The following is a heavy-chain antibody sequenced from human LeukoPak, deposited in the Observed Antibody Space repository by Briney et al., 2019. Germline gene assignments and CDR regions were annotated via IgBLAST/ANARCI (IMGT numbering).Heavy chain of an antibody. D-gene: IGHD1-26*01. V-gene: IGHV4-4*07. CDR2: IYSSGIT. CDR1: GGPISSYY. J-gene: IGHJ4*02. CDR3: AGMYSGTYGGIDY. Sequence: SETLSLTCTVSGGPISSYYWSWIRQPAGKGLEWIGRIYSSGITNYNPSLKSRVTMSVDTSKNQFSLKLTSVTAADTAVYFCAGMYSGTYGGIDYWGQGTLVSVSS.